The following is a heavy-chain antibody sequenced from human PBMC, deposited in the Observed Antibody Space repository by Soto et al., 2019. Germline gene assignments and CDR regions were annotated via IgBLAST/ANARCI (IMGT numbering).Heavy chain of an antibody. V-gene: IGHV4-30-4*01. CDR1: GGSISSGDYY. CDR2: IYYSGST. Sequence: SETLSLTCTVSGGSISSGDYYWSWIRQPPGKGLEWIGYIYYSGSTYYNPSLKSRVTISVDTSKNQFSLRLSSVTAADTAVYYCAREPPDGCRLDPWGQGTLVTLSS. CDR3: AREPPDGCRLDP. D-gene: IGHD6-19*01. J-gene: IGHJ5*02.